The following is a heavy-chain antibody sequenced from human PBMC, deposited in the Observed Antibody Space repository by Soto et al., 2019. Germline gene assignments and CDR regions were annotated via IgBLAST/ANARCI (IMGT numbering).Heavy chain of an antibody. Sequence: SETLSLTCTVSGGSISSYYWSWIRQPPGKGLEWIGYIYYSGSTNYNPSLKSRVTISVDTSKNQFSLKLSSVTAADTAVYYCARLRYYYGSGKYYYYGMDVWGQGTTVTVSS. CDR2: IYYSGST. V-gene: IGHV4-59*01. J-gene: IGHJ6*02. CDR3: ARLRYYYGSGKYYYYGMDV. D-gene: IGHD3-10*01. CDR1: GGSISSYY.